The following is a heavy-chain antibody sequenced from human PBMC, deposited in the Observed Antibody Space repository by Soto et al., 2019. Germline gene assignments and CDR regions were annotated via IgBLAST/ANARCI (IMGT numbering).Heavy chain of an antibody. CDR3: VRVIVSATTDPNYFDY. CDR2: IYPGDSDT. Sequence: PGESLKISCKGSGYKFAIYWIGWVRQMPGRVLEWMGIIYPGDSDTRYSPSFQGQVTISVDKSINTAYLQWSSLKASDTAMYYCVRVIVSATTDPNYFDYWGQGXLVTVYS. V-gene: IGHV5-51*01. CDR1: GYKFAIYW. J-gene: IGHJ4*02. D-gene: IGHD1-26*01.